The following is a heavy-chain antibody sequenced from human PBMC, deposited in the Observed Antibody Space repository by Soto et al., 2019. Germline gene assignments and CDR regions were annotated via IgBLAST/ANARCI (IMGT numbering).Heavy chain of an antibody. D-gene: IGHD2-2*01. J-gene: IGHJ6*02. CDR1: GGTFSSYA. CDR2: IIPISGTA. Sequence: QVQLVQSGAEVKKPGSSVKVSCKASGGTFSSYAISWVRQAPGQGLEWMGGIIPISGTANYAQKFQGRVTITAEESTSTAYTELGSLRAEDTAVYYCARSQGSSTSLEIYYYYYYGMDVWGQGTTVTVSS. CDR3: ARSQGSSTSLEIYYYYYYGMDV. V-gene: IGHV1-69*01.